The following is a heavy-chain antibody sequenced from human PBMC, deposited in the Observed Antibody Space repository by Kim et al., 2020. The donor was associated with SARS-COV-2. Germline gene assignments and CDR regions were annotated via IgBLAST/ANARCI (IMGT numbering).Heavy chain of an antibody. CDR3: ARAVRALAIAAASPHYYYGMDV. CDR2: TRNKANSYTT. J-gene: IGHJ6*02. V-gene: IGHV3-72*01. Sequence: GGSLRLSCAASGFTFSDHYMDWVRQAPGKGLEWVGRTRNKANSYTTEYAASVKGRFTISRDDSKNSLYMQMNSLKTEDTAVYYCARAVRALAIAAASPHYYYGMDVWGQGTTVTVSS. D-gene: IGHD6-25*01. CDR1: GFTFSDHY.